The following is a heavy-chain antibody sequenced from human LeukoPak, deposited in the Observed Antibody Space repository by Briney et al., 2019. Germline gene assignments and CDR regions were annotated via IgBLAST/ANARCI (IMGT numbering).Heavy chain of an antibody. CDR3: ARGTYYYGSGSRRYYFDY. J-gene: IGHJ4*02. CDR2: INHSGST. CDR1: GGSFSGYY. D-gene: IGHD3-10*01. Sequence: PSGTLSLTCAVYGGSFSGYYWSWIRQPPGKGLEWIGEINHSGSTNYNPSLKSRVTISVDTSKNQFSLKLSSVTAADTAVYYCARGTYYYGSGSRRYYFDYWGQGTLVTVSS. V-gene: IGHV4-34*01.